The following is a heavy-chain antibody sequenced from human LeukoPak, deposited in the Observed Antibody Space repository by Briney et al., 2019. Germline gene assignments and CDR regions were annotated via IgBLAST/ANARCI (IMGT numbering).Heavy chain of an antibody. D-gene: IGHD3-10*01. J-gene: IGHJ4*02. CDR2: ISGSGGST. CDR1: GFTFSRYA. V-gene: IGHV3-23*01. CDR3: AKEVAMVRAFDY. Sequence: PGGSLRLSCAAAGFTFSRYAMSWVRQAPGEWREWVSAISGSGGSTHYADSVKGRFTISRDNSKNTLYLQMNSLRAEDPAVYYCAKEVAMVRAFDYWGQGALVTVSS.